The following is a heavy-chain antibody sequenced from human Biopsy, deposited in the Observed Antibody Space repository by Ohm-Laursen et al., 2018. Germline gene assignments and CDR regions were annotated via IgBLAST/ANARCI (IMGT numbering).Heavy chain of an antibody. CDR2: ISYSGTT. V-gene: IGHV4-31*01. J-gene: IGHJ2*01. Sequence: TLSLTCPVSGGSIGGGEYYWSWIRQHPGKGLEWIGLISYSGTTFYNPSLESLLTISIDTSKNHFSLNLRSVTAADTAVYYCARGVPHYDGSGFPLAGYWYFDLWGRGTLVTVSS. CDR1: GGSIGGGEYY. D-gene: IGHD3-22*01. CDR3: ARGVPHYDGSGFPLAGYWYFDL.